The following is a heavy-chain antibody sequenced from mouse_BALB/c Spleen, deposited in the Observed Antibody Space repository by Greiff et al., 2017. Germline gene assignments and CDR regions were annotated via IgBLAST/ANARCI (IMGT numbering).Heavy chain of an antibody. V-gene: IGHV1S135*01. CDR2: IDPFNGGT. Sequence: LVESGPELMKPGASVKISCKASGYSFTSYYMHWVKQSHGKSLEWIGYIDPFNGGTSYNQKFKGKATLTVDKSSSTAYMHLSSLTSEDSAVYYCARRGYGSSYDYYAMDYWGQGTSVTVSS. D-gene: IGHD1-1*01. J-gene: IGHJ4*01. CDR3: ARRGYGSSYDYYAMDY. CDR1: GYSFTSYY.